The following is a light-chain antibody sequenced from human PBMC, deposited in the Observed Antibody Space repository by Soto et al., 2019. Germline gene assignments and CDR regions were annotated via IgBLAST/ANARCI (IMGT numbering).Light chain of an antibody. CDR2: NNI. CDR3: SVGDDSLGSHAV. Sequence: QSVLTQPPSASGTPGQRVSISCSGSSSNIGSNTVRWYQHLPGTAARLLIYNNIQRPSGVPDRFSGCTSGTSASLATSGVQSEDEAAYYYSVGDDSLGSHAVFGGGTQLTVL. V-gene: IGLV1-44*01. CDR1: SSNIGSNT. J-gene: IGLJ7*01.